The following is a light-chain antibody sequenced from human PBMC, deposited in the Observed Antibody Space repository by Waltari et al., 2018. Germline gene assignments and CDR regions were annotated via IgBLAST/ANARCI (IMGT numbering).Light chain of an antibody. J-gene: IGLJ3*02. Sequence: QTVVTQEPSVSVSPGGTVTLTCGLNSGSVSRSRYPAWYRQTPGQPPRRLTYNTDARAFGIPPRFLGSILDNNAALTIAQAQADDECDYFCLFYLGGGIWVFGGGTKLTV. V-gene: IGLV8-61*01. CDR3: LFYLGGGIWV. CDR2: NTD. CDR1: SGSVSRSRY.